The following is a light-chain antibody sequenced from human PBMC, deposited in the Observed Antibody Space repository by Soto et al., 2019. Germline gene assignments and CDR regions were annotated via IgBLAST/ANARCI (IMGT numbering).Light chain of an antibody. Sequence: EIVLTQSPGTLSLSTGERATLSCRASQSVSSSYLAWYQHKPGQAPRLLIYDASSRATDIPDRFSGSGSGTDFTLTISRLEPEDFAVYYCQQYGSSPTFGQGTRWIS. CDR2: DAS. CDR3: QQYGSSPT. V-gene: IGKV3-20*01. J-gene: IGKJ1*01. CDR1: QSVSSSY.